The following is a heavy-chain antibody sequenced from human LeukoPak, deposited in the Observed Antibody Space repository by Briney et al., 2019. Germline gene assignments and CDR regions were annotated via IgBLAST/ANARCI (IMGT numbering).Heavy chain of an antibody. CDR3: ARGSGAAAGLFDY. CDR1: GYTFTGYY. D-gene: IGHD6-13*01. J-gene: IGHJ4*02. V-gene: IGHV1-2*02. Sequence: GASVKVSCKASGYTFTGYYMHWVRQAPGQGLEWTGWINPNSGGTNYAQKFQGRVTMTRDTSISTAYMELSRLRSDDTAVYYCARGSGAAAGLFDYWGQGTLVTVSS. CDR2: INPNSGGT.